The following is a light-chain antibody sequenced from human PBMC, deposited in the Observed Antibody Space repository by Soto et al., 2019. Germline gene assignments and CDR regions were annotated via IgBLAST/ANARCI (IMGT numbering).Light chain of an antibody. CDR2: EVS. V-gene: IGLV2-14*03. J-gene: IGLJ3*02. CDR1: SSDVGAYNY. CDR3: SSFTRSSTWL. Sequence: QSVLTQPASVSGSPGQSITISCTGASSDVGAYNYVSWYQQHPGKSPKLMIYEVSNRPSGTSYRFSCSKSGNTASLTISGLQAEDEADYYCSSFTRSSTWLFGGGTKLTVL.